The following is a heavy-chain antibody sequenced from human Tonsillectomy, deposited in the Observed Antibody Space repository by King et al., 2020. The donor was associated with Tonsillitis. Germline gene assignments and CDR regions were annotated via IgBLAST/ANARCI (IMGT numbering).Heavy chain of an antibody. J-gene: IGHJ4*02. CDR1: GFTFSGYG. D-gene: IGHD4/OR15-4a*01. V-gene: IGHV3-33*05. CDR3: ARDRDDYIFDY. Sequence: VQLVESGGGMVQPGRSLRLSCAASGFTFSGYGIHWVRQAPGKGLEWVAVISDDGSNKYYADSVKGRFTISRDNSKNTLYLQMYSLTAEDTAVYYCARDRDDYIFDYWGQGTLVTVSS. CDR2: ISDDGSNK.